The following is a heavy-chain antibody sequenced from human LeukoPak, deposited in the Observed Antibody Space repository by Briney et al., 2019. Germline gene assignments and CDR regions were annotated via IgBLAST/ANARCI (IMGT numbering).Heavy chain of an antibody. V-gene: IGHV3-9*03. CDR3: AKDIRYSSSWSPTHDAFDI. Sequence: HSGGSLRLSCAASAFTFSSYAMSWVRQAPGKGLEWVSGISWNSGSIGYADSVKGRFTISRDNAKNSLYLQMNSLRAEDMALYYCAKDIRYSSSWSPTHDAFDIWGQGTMVTVSS. D-gene: IGHD6-13*01. CDR2: ISWNSGSI. J-gene: IGHJ3*02. CDR1: AFTFSSYA.